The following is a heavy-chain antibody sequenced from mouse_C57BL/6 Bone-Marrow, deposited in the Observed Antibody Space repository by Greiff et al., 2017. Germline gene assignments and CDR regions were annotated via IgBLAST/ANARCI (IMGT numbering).Heavy chain of an antibody. CDR3: AGATVVALDY. D-gene: IGHD1-1*01. CDR2: IYPGSGST. Sequence: QVHVKQPGAELVKPGASVKMSCKASGYTFTSYWITWVKQRPGQGLEWIGDIYPGSGSTNYNEKFKSKATLTVDTSSSTAYMQLSSLTSEDSAVYYCAGATVVALDYWGQGTTLTVSS. V-gene: IGHV1-55*01. CDR1: GYTFTSYW. J-gene: IGHJ2*01.